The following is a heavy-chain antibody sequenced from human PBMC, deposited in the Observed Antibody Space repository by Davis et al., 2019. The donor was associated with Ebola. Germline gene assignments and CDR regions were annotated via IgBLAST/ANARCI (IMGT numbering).Heavy chain of an antibody. J-gene: IGHJ6*02. CDR3: ARLEWTVTGMDV. Sequence: GESLKISCAASGFTFSSYWMSWVRQAPGRGLEWVANIKQDGSEKYYVDSVKGRFTISRDNAKNSLYLQMNSLRAEDTAVYYCARLEWTVTGMDVWGQGTTVTVSS. CDR2: IKQDGSEK. D-gene: IGHD4-17*01. V-gene: IGHV3-7*01. CDR1: GFTFSSYW.